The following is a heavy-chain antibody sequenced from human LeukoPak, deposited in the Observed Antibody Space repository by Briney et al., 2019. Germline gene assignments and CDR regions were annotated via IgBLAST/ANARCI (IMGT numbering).Heavy chain of an antibody. Sequence: GGSLRLSCAASGFTFSSYAMHWVRQAPGKGLEWVANIKQDGSEKYYVDSVKGRFTISRDNAKNSLYLQMNSLRAEDTAVYYCARDMVRGEFDYWGQGTLVTVSS. CDR2: IKQDGSEK. J-gene: IGHJ4*02. D-gene: IGHD3-10*01. CDR3: ARDMVRGEFDY. V-gene: IGHV3-7*01. CDR1: GFTFSSYA.